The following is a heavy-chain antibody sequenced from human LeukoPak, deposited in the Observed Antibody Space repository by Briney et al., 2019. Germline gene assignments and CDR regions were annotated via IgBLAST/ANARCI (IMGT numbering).Heavy chain of an antibody. CDR1: GLSLSTSGVG. V-gene: IGHV2-5*02. CDR3: AHRHPTDSSAWYRGGDWFDP. D-gene: IGHD6-19*01. Sequence: SGPTLVNPTQTLTPTCTFSGLSLSTSGVGVGWIRQPPGKALEWLALIYWDDHKRYSPSLKSRLTLTKDTSKNQVVLTMTNMDPVDTATYYCAHRHPTDSSAWYRGGDWFDPWGQGTLVTVSS. CDR2: IYWDDHK. J-gene: IGHJ5*02.